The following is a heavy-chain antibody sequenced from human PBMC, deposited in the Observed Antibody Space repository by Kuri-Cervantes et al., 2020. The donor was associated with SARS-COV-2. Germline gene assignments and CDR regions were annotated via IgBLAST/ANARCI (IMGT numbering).Heavy chain of an antibody. CDR3: ARAGITIFGVVRKNWFDP. D-gene: IGHD3-3*01. V-gene: IGHV1-69*13. J-gene: IGHJ5*02. CDR1: GGTFSSYA. CDR2: IIPIFGTA. Sequence: SVKVSCKASGGTFSSYAISWVRQAPGQGLEWMGGIIPIFGTANYAQKFQGRVTITADESTSTAYMELSSLRPEDTAVYYCARAGITIFGVVRKNWFDPWGQGTLVTVSS.